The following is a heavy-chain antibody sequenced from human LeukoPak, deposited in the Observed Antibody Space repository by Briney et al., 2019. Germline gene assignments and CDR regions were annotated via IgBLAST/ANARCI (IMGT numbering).Heavy chain of an antibody. CDR3: ARGLLFCSGGSCYSG. D-gene: IGHD2-15*01. J-gene: IGHJ4*02. Sequence: ASVKVSCKASGYTFTGYYMHWVRQAPGQGLEWMGWINPNSGGTNYAQKFQGRVTMTRDTSISTAYMELSRLRSDDTAVYYCARGLLFCSGGSCYSGWGQGTLVTVSS. V-gene: IGHV1-2*02. CDR2: INPNSGGT. CDR1: GYTFTGYY.